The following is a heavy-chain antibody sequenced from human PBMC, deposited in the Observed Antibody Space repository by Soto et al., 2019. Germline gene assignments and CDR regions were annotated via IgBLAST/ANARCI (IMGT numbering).Heavy chain of an antibody. V-gene: IGHV3-30*18. J-gene: IGHJ6*02. D-gene: IGHD2-2*01. Sequence: KGLEWVAVISYDGSNKYYADSVKGRFTISRDNSKNTLYLQMNSLRAEDTAVYYCAKVGADVLVPAAMVYYYYGMDVWGQGTTVTVSS. CDR3: AKVGADVLVPAAMVYYYYGMDV. CDR2: ISYDGSNK.